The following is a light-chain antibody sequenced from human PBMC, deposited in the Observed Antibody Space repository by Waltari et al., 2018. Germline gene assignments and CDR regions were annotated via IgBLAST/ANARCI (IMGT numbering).Light chain of an antibody. Sequence: QSALTQPPSASGAPGQSVTISCTGTSSDVGVYNYVPWYQQHPGEAPKRLIYEVSKRPSGVPDRFSGSKSGNTASLTVSGLQAEDEGDYYCSSYAGRNTLFGGGTKLTVL. V-gene: IGLV2-8*01. CDR3: SSYAGRNTL. J-gene: IGLJ2*01. CDR1: SSDVGVYNY. CDR2: EVS.